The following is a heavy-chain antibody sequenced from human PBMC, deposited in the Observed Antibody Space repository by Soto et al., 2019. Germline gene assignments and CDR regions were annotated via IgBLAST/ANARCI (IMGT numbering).Heavy chain of an antibody. CDR1: GYTFTSYY. Sequence: GASVKVSCKASGYTFTSYYIHWVRQATGHGLEWMVWINPITGGTNYAPKVQGRVTMTRDTSITTAYMELSRLRSDDTAVYYCARNYYDSSDRDYLEYWGQGTPVTVSS. J-gene: IGHJ4*02. D-gene: IGHD3-22*01. V-gene: IGHV1-2*02. CDR3: ARNYYDSSDRDYLEY. CDR2: INPITGGT.